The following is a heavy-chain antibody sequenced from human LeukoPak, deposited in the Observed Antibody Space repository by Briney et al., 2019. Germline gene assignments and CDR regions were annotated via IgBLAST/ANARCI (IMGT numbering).Heavy chain of an antibody. CDR3: ATSHPSDTSGWTNPYFDK. V-gene: IGHV3-30*04. CDR2: ISYDGSNT. Sequence: GGSLRLSCAGSGFTFSNYGIHWVRQAPGKGLKGVALISYDGSNTWYADSVKGRFTISRSNAKNTLYLQMTNLGVEDTALYYCATSHPSDTSGWTNPYFDKWGQGTLVTVSS. CDR1: GFTFSNYG. J-gene: IGHJ4*02. D-gene: IGHD3-22*01.